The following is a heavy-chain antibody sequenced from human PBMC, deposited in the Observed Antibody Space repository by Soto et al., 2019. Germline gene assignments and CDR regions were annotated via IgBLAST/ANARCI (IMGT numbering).Heavy chain of an antibody. CDR2: ILVGGST. CDR1: GFICSSYD. V-gene: IGHV3-23*01. CDR3: AKATATGGGAFEI. J-gene: IGHJ3*02. Sequence: GGSLRLSCAVSGFICSSYDMSWVRQAPGKGLEWVSTILVGGSTHYEDSVKGRFTISRDTSKNAVYLQMNSLTAGDTAVYYCAKATATGGGAFEICGQGTMVTVSS. D-gene: IGHD2-8*02.